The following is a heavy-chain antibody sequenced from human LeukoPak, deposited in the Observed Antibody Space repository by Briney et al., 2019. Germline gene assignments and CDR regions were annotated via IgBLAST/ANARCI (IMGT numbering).Heavy chain of an antibody. V-gene: IGHV3-30*02. Sequence: PGGSLRLSCAASAFTFSSYGMHWVRQAPGKGLEWVAFNRYDGSNKYYADSVKGRFTISRDNSKNTLYLQMNSLRADDTAVYYCAKEIWPTVTIPGRTYFWGQGTLVTVSS. CDR2: NRYDGSNK. CDR1: AFTFSSYG. J-gene: IGHJ4*02. CDR3: AKEIWPTVTIPGRTYF. D-gene: IGHD4-17*01.